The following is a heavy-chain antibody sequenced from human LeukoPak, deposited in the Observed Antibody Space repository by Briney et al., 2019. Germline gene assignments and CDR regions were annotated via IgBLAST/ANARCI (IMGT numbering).Heavy chain of an antibody. Sequence: GGFLRLSCAASGFTFSSYSMNWVRQAPGKGLEWVSSISSSSSYIYYADSVKGRFTISRDNAKNSLYLQMNSLRAEDTAVYYCARDAYSVIAAAGGSDYWGQGTLVTVSS. CDR2: ISSSSSYI. CDR1: GFTFSSYS. D-gene: IGHD6-13*01. V-gene: IGHV3-21*01. CDR3: ARDAYSVIAAAGGSDY. J-gene: IGHJ4*02.